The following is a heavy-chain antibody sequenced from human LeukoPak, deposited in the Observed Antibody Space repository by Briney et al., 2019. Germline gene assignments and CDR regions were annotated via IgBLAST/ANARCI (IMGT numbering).Heavy chain of an antibody. J-gene: IGHJ4*02. CDR3: ATGNSLGYCKGGRCFNY. Sequence: ASVKVSCKVSGDTLSELPMHWVRQAPGKGLEWMGGFDPEKSERIYAQNLRGRVTMTEETSTDTAFLELSSLTSEVTAVYYCATGNSLGYCKGGRCFNYWGQGTQVIVSS. CDR2: FDPEKSER. V-gene: IGHV1-24*01. CDR1: GDTLSELP. D-gene: IGHD2-15*01.